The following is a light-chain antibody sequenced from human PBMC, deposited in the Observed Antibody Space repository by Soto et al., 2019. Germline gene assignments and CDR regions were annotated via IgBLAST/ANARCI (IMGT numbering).Light chain of an antibody. Sequence: EIVMTQSPATLPLSPGERVTLSCRASQSVSSKLAWYQQKPGQAPRLLIYGASIRATDIPARFSGSGSGTEFTLTISRLQSEDFAIFYCQQYNNWPLTFGQGTRLEIK. CDR3: QQYNNWPLT. V-gene: IGKV3-15*01. CDR1: QSVSSK. CDR2: GAS. J-gene: IGKJ5*01.